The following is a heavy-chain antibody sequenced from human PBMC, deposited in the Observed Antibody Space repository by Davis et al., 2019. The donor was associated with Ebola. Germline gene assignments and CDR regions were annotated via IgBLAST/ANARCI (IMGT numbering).Heavy chain of an antibody. CDR2: INTYNYNT. D-gene: IGHD1-26*01. J-gene: IGHJ4*02. V-gene: IGHV1-18*04. Sequence: ASVKVSCKTSGYTFTSYDIAWARQAPGQGLEWVGWINTYNYNTNYEQNLQGRVTVTTDTSTSTAYMELRSLRFDDTAVYYCAKDVGEIVGASDYWGQGTLVTVSS. CDR1: GYTFTSYD. CDR3: AKDVGEIVGASDY.